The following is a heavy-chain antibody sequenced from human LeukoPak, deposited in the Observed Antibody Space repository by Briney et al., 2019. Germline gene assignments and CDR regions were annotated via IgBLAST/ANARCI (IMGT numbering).Heavy chain of an antibody. V-gene: IGHV4-34*01. CDR2: INHSGST. J-gene: IGHJ4*02. Sequence: PAETLSLTCAVDGGSFSGYYWSWIRQPPGKRLEWIGIINHSGSTNYNPSLKGRVTISVNTSKNQFSLKLSSVAAADTAVYYCARVRYCSGGSGYSGYFDYWGQGTLVTVSS. CDR3: ARVRYCSGGSGYSGYFDY. CDR1: GGSFSGYY. D-gene: IGHD2-15*01.